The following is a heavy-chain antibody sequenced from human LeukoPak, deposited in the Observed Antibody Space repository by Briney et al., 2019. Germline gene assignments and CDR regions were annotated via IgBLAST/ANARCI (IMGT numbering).Heavy chain of an antibody. V-gene: IGHV1-24*01. CDR1: GYTFTELS. CDR3: ATQLHSSGYQADFDY. D-gene: IGHD3-22*01. Sequence: ASVKVSCKVSGYTFTELSMHWVRQAPGKGLEWMGGVDPEDGETIYAQKFQGRVTMTEDTSTDTAYMGLSSLRSEDTAVYYCATQLHSSGYQADFDYWGQGTLVTVSS. J-gene: IGHJ4*02. CDR2: VDPEDGET.